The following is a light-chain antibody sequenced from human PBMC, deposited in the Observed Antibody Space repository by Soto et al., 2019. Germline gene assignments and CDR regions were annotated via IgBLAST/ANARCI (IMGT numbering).Light chain of an antibody. V-gene: IGKV3-11*01. Sequence: DIVLTQFPATLSLSPGERATLSCRASQSVGTYLAWYQHKPGQAPRLLIYDASKRAIGIPARFSGRGSGTDCALTISSIEPEDFAVYYCQQRSDWPPITFGQGTRLEIK. CDR2: DAS. CDR1: QSVGTY. J-gene: IGKJ5*01. CDR3: QQRSDWPPIT.